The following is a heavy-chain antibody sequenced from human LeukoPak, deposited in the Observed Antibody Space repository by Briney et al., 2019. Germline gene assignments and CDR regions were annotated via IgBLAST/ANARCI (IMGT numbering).Heavy chain of an antibody. D-gene: IGHD3-16*01. J-gene: IGHJ4*02. CDR2: IKQDGSDK. Sequence: QPGGSLRLSCAASGFTFTSYWMTSVRQAPGKGLQWVANIKQDGSDKFYVDSVKGRFTISRDNAKNSLFLQMNSLRAEDTAVYYCARHPAWGTFDYWGQGTLVTVSS. CDR1: GFTFTSYW. V-gene: IGHV3-7*05. CDR3: ARHPAWGTFDY.